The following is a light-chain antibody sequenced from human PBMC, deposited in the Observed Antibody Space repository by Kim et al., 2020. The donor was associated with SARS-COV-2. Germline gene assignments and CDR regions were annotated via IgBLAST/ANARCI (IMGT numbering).Light chain of an antibody. CDR2: GAS. J-gene: IGKJ5*01. Sequence: ASVGDRVTITCRASQSMSNYLNWYQQKPGKAPKVLIYGASSLQSGVPSRFSGSGSGTDFTLTINNLQPEDFATYYCQQSYSLPITFGQGTRLEIK. CDR1: QSMSNY. V-gene: IGKV1-39*01. CDR3: QQSYSLPIT.